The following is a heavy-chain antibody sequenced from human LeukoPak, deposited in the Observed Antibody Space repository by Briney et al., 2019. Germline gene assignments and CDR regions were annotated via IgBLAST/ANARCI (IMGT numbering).Heavy chain of an antibody. CDR1: GYTFTGYY. V-gene: IGHV1-2*02. J-gene: IGHJ4*02. CDR2: INPNSGGT. D-gene: IGHD6-6*01. CDR3: ARVREYSSSSFDPAFDY. Sequence: GASVRVSCKASGYTFTGYYMHWVRPAPGQGLAWVGWINPNSGGTNYAQKFQGRVTMTRDTSISTAYMELSRLRSDDTAVYYCARVREYSSSSFDPAFDYWGQGTLVTVSS.